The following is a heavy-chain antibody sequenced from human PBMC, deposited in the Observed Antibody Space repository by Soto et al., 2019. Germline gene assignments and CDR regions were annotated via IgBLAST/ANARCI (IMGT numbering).Heavy chain of an antibody. CDR3: VRDGTKTLRDWFDP. CDR2: IYATGTT. Sequence: SETLSLTCTVSGASISGFYWSWIRKSAGKGLEWIGRIYATGTTDFNPSLKSRVMMSVDTSKKQFSLKLRSVTAADTAVYYCVRDGTKTLRDWFDPWGQGISVTVSS. V-gene: IGHV4-4*07. CDR1: GASISGFY. D-gene: IGHD1-1*01. J-gene: IGHJ5*02.